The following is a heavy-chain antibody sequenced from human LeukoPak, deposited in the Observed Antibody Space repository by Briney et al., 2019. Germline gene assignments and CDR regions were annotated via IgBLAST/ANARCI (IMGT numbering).Heavy chain of an antibody. J-gene: IGHJ4*02. CDR3: ARLSVNYYDSSGYPDY. CDR1: GGSISSSSYY. D-gene: IGHD3-22*01. Sequence: SETLSLTCTVSGGSISSSSYYWGWIRQPPGKGLEWIGSIYYSGSTYYNPSLKSRVTISVDTSKNQFSLKLSSVTAADTAVYYCARLSVNYYDSSGYPDYWGQGTLVTVSS. V-gene: IGHV4-39*01. CDR2: IYYSGST.